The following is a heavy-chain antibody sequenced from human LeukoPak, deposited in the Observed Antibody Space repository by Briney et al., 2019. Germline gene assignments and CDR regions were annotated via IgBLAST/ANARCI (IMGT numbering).Heavy chain of an antibody. D-gene: IGHD6-19*01. V-gene: IGHV5-51*01. CDR3: ARSESIAVAGFLSGWFDP. CDR1: GYSFTSYW. CDR2: IYPGDSDT. J-gene: IGHJ5*02. Sequence: GESLKISCKGSGYSFTSYWIGWVRQMPGKGLEWMGIIYPGDSDTRYSPSFQGQVTISGDKSISTAYLQWSSLKVSDTAMYYCARSESIAVAGFLSGWFDPWGQGTLVTVSS.